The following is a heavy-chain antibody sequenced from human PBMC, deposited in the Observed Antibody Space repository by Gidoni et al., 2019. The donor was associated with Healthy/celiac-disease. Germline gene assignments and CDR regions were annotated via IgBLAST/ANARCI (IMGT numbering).Heavy chain of an antibody. CDR2: FEPEDSEP. D-gene: IGHD1-26*01. V-gene: IGHV1-24*01. Sequence: QVQLGQSGAEVKKPGDPVKVACTVTGYTLTELSMHWVRQGPGKGLEWMGGFEPEDSEPIYAHKFQGRVTMTEDTSADTAYMELSSLRSEDTAVYYCATDPMGATTLFGWGQGTLFTVSS. CDR3: ATDPMGATTLFG. CDR1: GYTLTELS. J-gene: IGHJ4*02.